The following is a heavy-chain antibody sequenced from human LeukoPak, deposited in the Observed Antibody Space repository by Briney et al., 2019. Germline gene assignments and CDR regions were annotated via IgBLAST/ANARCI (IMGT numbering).Heavy chain of an antibody. Sequence: GGALRLSCAASGVSSCNALMSCVCEGLGEGRGWVGRIYSKTDGGATDYAAHVKGRFNISRDHSKNTMYLKMNSLKTEDTDVYYCTTSSIQLWSRALGGSFDYSGQGTLVTVSS. CDR2: IYSKTDGGAT. D-gene: IGHD5-18*01. CDR3: TTSSIQLWSRALGGSFDY. CDR1: GVSSCNAL. V-gene: IGHV3-15*01. J-gene: IGHJ4*02.